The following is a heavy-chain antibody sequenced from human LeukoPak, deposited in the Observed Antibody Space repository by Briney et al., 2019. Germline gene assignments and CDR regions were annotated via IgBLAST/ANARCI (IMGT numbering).Heavy chain of an antibody. V-gene: IGHV1-18*01. D-gene: IGHD6-19*01. J-gene: IGHJ4*02. CDR1: GYTFTSYG. CDR2: ISAYTGNT. CDR3: TTGENHGRGWYTY. Sequence: GASVKVSCKASGYTFTSYGISWVRQAPGRGLEWMGWISAYTGNTNYAQKFQGRVTITRDTSASTAYMELSSLRSEDTAVYYCTTGENHGRGWYTYWGQGILVTVSS.